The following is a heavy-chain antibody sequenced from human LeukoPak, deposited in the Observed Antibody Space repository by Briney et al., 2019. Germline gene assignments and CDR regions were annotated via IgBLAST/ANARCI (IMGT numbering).Heavy chain of an antibody. J-gene: IGHJ4*02. CDR1: GGSISSYY. CDR2: IYYSGST. CDR3: ARDQGVGATQFDY. D-gene: IGHD1-26*01. V-gene: IGHV4-59*01. Sequence: SETLSLTCTVSGGSISSYYWSWIRQPPGKGLEWIGYIYYSGSTNYNPSLKSRVTISVDTSKNQFSLKLSSVTAADTAVYCCARDQGVGATQFDYWGQGTLVTVSS.